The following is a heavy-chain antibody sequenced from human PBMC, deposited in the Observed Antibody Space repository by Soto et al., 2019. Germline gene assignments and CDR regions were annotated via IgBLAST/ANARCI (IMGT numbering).Heavy chain of an antibody. D-gene: IGHD4-17*01. Sequence: SETLSLTCTVSGGSISSGDYYWSWIRQPPGKGLEWIGYIYYGGSTYYNPSLKSRVTISVDTSKNQFSLKLSSVTAADTAVYYCGLLPVTTVTTYGSEKWGQGTLVTVSS. V-gene: IGHV4-30-4*01. J-gene: IGHJ4*02. CDR3: GLLPVTTVTTYGSEK. CDR1: GGSISSGDYY. CDR2: IYYGGST.